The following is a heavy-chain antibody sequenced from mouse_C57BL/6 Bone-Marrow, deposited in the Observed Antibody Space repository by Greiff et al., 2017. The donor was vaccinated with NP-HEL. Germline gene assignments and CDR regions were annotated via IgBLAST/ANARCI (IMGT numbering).Heavy chain of an antibody. CDR1: GYTFTSYW. Sequence: VQLQQPGAELVKPGASVKLSCKASGYTFTSYWMQWVKQRPGQGLEWIGEIDPSDSYTNYNQKFKGKATLTVDTSSSTAYMQLSSLTSEDSAVYYCAIESWFAYWGQGTLVTVSA. CDR3: AIESWFAY. V-gene: IGHV1-50*01. CDR2: IDPSDSYT. J-gene: IGHJ3*01.